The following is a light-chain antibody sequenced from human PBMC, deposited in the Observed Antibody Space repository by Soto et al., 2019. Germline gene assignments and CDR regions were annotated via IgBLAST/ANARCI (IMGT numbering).Light chain of an antibody. CDR3: QKTYTSVAT. V-gene: IGKV1-39*01. CDR1: QRVDSY. Sequence: DVQVTQSPSSLSASVGDSVTLSCQTSQRVDSYIHWYQHQSGKPPKIXIYADSTLQDGVPSRFSGGGSGTALYLIITGLQPGDSATYYCQKTYTSVATFGQGTKVDIK. CDR2: ADS. J-gene: IGKJ1*01.